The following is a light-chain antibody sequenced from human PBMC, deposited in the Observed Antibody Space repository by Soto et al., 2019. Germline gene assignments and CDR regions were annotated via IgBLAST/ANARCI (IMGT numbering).Light chain of an antibody. V-gene: IGLV1-40*01. J-gene: IGLJ3*02. CDR3: RSYDTSMSAWV. CDR2: GNN. CDR1: SSSIGAGYD. Sequence: QSVLTQPPSVSGAPGQRVTISCTGSSSSIGAGYDVPWYQQLPGTAPKLLIYGNNNRPSGVPDRFSGSKSCTSASLAITGLQAEDEAHYYCRSYDTSMSAWVFGGGTKVTVL.